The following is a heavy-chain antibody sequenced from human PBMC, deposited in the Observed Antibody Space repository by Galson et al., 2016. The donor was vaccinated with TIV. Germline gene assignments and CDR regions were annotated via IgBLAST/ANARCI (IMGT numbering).Heavy chain of an antibody. CDR3: ARISGYYDSSGHYIPRSFDY. V-gene: IGHV2-70*11. J-gene: IGHJ4*02. CDR2: IDWDDDK. CDR1: GFSLDSDGMC. D-gene: IGHD3-22*01. Sequence: PALVKPTQTLTLTCTFSGFSLDSDGMCVNWIRQPPGKALEWLARIDWDDDKSYTSSLKTRLTISKDTSKNQVVLTMTNMDPVDTATYYCARISGYYDSSGHYIPRSFDYWGQGTPATVSS.